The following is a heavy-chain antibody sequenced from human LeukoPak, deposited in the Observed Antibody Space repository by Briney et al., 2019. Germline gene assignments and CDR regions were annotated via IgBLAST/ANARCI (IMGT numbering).Heavy chain of an antibody. D-gene: IGHD3-22*01. CDR3: AKDFPKDSSGYYGY. CDR1: GFTVSSNH. J-gene: IGHJ4*02. CDR2: IYSAGNT. Sequence: GGSLRLSCVASGFTVSSNHMTWVRQAPGKGLEWVSVIYSAGNTYYAESVRGRFTISRDNSKNTLYFQMNSLRAEDTAVYYCAKDFPKDSSGYYGYWGQGTLVTVSS. V-gene: IGHV3-53*01.